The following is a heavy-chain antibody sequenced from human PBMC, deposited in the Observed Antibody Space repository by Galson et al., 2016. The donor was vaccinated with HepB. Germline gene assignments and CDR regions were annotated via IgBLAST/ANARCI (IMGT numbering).Heavy chain of an antibody. Sequence: SLRLSCAASGFTFSSYSMNWVRQAPGKGLEWVSYISSTSSTIYYADSVKGRFTISRDNAKNSLYPQMNSLRAEDTAVYYCARGNTCSGGACYLDYWGQGTLVTVS. V-gene: IGHV3-48*04. D-gene: IGHD2-15*01. CDR2: ISSTSSTI. CDR1: GFTFSSYS. J-gene: IGHJ4*02. CDR3: ARGNTCSGGACYLDY.